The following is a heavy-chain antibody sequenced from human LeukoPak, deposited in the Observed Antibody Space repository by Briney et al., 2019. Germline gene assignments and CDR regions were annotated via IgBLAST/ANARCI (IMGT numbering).Heavy chain of an antibody. V-gene: IGHV3-53*01. J-gene: IGHJ3*02. D-gene: IGHD2-15*01. Sequence: GGSLRLSCAASGFSVSGNYMHWVRQAPGKGLEWVSVIYSGGSTYYADSVKGRFTISRDNSKNTLYLQMNSLRAEDTAVYYCARNFTYCSGGSCYSEDAFDIWGQGAMVTVSS. CDR2: IYSGGST. CDR1: GFSVSGNY. CDR3: ARNFTYCSGGSCYSEDAFDI.